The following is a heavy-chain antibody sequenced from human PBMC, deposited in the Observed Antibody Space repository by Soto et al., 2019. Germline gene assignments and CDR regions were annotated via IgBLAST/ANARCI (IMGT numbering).Heavy chain of an antibody. CDR3: ARPVQYCSSTSCYVSYFDY. J-gene: IGHJ4*02. CDR2: IYPGDSDT. Sequence: PGESLKISCKCSGYSFTSYWIGWVRQMPGKGLEWMGIIYPGDSDTRYSPSFQGQVTISADKSISTAYLQWSSLKASDTAMYYCARPVQYCSSTSCYVSYFDYWGQGTLVTVSS. V-gene: IGHV5-51*01. D-gene: IGHD2-2*01. CDR1: GYSFTSYW.